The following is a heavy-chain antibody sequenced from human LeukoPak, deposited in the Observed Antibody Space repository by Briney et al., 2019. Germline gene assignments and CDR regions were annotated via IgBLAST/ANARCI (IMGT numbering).Heavy chain of an antibody. CDR1: GLPIADFA. Sequence: GGSLRLSCVASGLPIADFAMHRVRQAPGKGLEWVSLISRDGVSTFYADSVKGRFSISRDNSKNSLSLEMNSLRTEDTAMYYCAREAGKFDYWGQGTLVAVSS. CDR2: ISRDGVST. CDR3: AREAGKFDY. J-gene: IGHJ4*02. V-gene: IGHV3-43*02. D-gene: IGHD6-13*01.